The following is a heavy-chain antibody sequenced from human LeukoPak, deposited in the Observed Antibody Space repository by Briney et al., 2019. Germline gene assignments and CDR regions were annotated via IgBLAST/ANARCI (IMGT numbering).Heavy chain of an antibody. CDR2: FDPEDGET. CDR1: GYTLTELS. V-gene: IGHV1-24*01. J-gene: IGHJ3*02. CDR3: ATVGSSRAEDAFDI. Sequence: ASVKVSCKVSGYTLTELSMHWVRQAPGKGLEWMGGFDPEDGETIYAQKFQGRVTMTEDTSTDTACMELSSLRSEDTAVYYCATVGSSRAEDAFDIWGQGTMVTVSS. D-gene: IGHD1-14*01.